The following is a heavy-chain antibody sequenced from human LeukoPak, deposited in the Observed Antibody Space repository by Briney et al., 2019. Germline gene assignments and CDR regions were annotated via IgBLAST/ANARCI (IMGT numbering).Heavy chain of an antibody. Sequence: PGGSLRLSCAASGFTFSSYAMSWVRQAPGKGLEWVSAISGSGGSTYYADSVKGRFTISRDNSKNTLYLQMNSLRSEDTAVYYCAKARSVRGELAFDYWGQGTLVTVSS. CDR3: AKARSVRGELAFDY. CDR1: GFTFSSYA. CDR2: ISGSGGST. D-gene: IGHD3-10*01. J-gene: IGHJ4*02. V-gene: IGHV3-23*01.